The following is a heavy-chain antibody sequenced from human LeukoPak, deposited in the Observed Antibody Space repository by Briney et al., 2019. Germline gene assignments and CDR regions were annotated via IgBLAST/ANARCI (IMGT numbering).Heavy chain of an antibody. CDR3: ARQSRDGSKTRGYFFDY. J-gene: IGHJ4*02. CDR2: IYPADSDT. V-gene: IGHV5-51*01. CDR1: GYIFTHHW. Sequence: GESLNISCQVSGYIFTHHWIGWVRQMPGKGLESMGIIYPADSDTTYSPSFQGQVTISVDKSISTVYLQWSSLKASDTAMYYCARQSRDGSKTRGYFFDYWGQGTLVTVSS. D-gene: IGHD3-10*01.